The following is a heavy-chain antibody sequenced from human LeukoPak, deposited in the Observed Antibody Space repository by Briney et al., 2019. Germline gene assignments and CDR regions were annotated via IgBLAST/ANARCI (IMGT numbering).Heavy chain of an antibody. CDR2: IYTSGTT. CDR1: GDSISNYY. J-gene: IGHJ4*02. D-gene: IGHD2-2*01. CDR3: ARESYASSYLFDY. V-gene: IGHV4-4*07. Sequence: SETLSLTCTVSGDSISNYYWSWIRQPVGKGLEWIGRIYTSGTTNYNPSLKSRVTMSVDTSKNQFSLKVTSVTVADTAMYYCARESYASSYLFDYWGQGTLVTVSS.